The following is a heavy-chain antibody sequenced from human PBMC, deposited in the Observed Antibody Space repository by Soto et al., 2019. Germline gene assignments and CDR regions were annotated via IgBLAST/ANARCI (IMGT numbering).Heavy chain of an antibody. CDR3: ARGKQKVMHCGLDV. D-gene: IGHD2-21*01. Sequence: QVNLVESGGGAVQRGRSLRVSCAASGFIFSSYGMHWVRQAPGQGLELVAFINYDGRNKFYGDAVKGRFTISRDNSKTTVHLQMNSLRGEDTAVYYCARGKQKVMHCGLDVWGHGATVTVSS. CDR2: INYDGRNK. CDR1: GFIFSSYG. V-gene: IGHV3-33*01. J-gene: IGHJ6*02.